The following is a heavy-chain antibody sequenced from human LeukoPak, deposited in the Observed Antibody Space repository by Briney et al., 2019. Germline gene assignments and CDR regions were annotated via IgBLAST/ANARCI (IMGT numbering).Heavy chain of an antibody. CDR2: INSDGSTT. J-gene: IGHJ4*02. CDR1: GFTFTTYW. CDR3: VRDASETMNGNY. Sequence: QPGGSLRLSCEASGFTFTTYWMHWVRLAPGKGLVWVSLINSDGSTTNYADSVQGRFTISRDNAKNTLYLQMNSLRAEDTAVYYCVRDASETMNGNYWGQGNLVTVSS. D-gene: IGHD1-1*01. V-gene: IGHV3-74*01.